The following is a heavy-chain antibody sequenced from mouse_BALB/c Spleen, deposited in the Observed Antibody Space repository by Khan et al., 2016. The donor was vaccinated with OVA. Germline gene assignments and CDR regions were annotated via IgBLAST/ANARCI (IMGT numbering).Heavy chain of an antibody. CDR2: ISYSGST. J-gene: IGHJ4*01. Sequence: EVQLQESGPGLVKPSQSLSLTCTVTGYSITSDYAWNWIRQFPGNKLEWMGYISYSGSTNYNPALKSRISITRDTSKNQFFLQLNSVTTEDTATYYGASDGSRDNYAMDYWGQGTAVTVSS. D-gene: IGHD2-3*01. CDR1: GYSITSDYA. V-gene: IGHV3-2*02. CDR3: ASDGSRDNYAMDY.